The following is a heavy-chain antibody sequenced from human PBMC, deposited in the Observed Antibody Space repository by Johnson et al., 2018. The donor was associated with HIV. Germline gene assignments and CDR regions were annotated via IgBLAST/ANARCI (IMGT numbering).Heavy chain of an antibody. V-gene: IGHV3-11*01. CDR2: INWNGGNI. CDR1: GFTFSDYY. CDR3: ARDPSVPLVGTISWGAFDI. D-gene: IGHD1-26*01. Sequence: QVPLVESRGGLFKPGGSLRLSCSASGFTFSDYYMSWIRQAPGKGLEWVSGINWNGGNIGYVDSVKGRFTISRDNSKNTLYLQMNSLRAEDTAVYYCARDPSVPLVGTISWGAFDIWGQGTMVTVSS. J-gene: IGHJ3*02.